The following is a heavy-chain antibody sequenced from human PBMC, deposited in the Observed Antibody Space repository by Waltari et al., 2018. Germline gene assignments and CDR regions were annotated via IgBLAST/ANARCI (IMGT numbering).Heavy chain of an antibody. CDR1: GFTVSTNY. CDR3: ATKPTDSAWYER. Sequence: EVQLVESGGGLIQPGGSLRLSCAASGFTVSTNYMSWVRQAPGKGLEWVSVIYSDGRTYYAASVEGRFTISRDDSKNTLYLQMNSLGLEDTAVYYCATKPTDSAWYERWGQGTLVTVSS. CDR2: IYSDGRT. D-gene: IGHD4-4*01. V-gene: IGHV3-53*01. J-gene: IGHJ5*02.